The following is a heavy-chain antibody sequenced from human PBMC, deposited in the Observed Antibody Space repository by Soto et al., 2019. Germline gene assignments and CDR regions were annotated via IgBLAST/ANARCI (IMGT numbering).Heavy chain of an antibody. J-gene: IGHJ6*02. CDR1: GFTFSNFD. D-gene: IGHD2-15*01. CDR3: AREGAVVAAIGHYYYGMDV. CDR2: VSYDGSKK. Sequence: QVQLVESGGGVVQPGRSLRLSCAASGFTFSNFDIHWVRQAPGKGLEWVAVVSYDGSKKYFSPSVKGRFTVSRDNSKNTLYLEMNSLRDEDTAVYYCAREGAVVAAIGHYYYGMDVWGPGTTVTVSS. V-gene: IGHV3-30-3*01.